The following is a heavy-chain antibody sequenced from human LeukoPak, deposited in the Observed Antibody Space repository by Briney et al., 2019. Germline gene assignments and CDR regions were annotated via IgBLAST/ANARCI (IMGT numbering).Heavy chain of an antibody. CDR2: ISNTGSPI. V-gene: IGHV3-48*03. CDR1: GLTFRNEE. CDR3: ARGGNYAPFDY. D-gene: IGHD1-26*01. J-gene: IGHJ4*02. Sequence: GGSLRLPCVVSGLTFRNEEMNWVRQAPGKGLEWIAYISNTGSPIHYRDSVKGRFTISRDNAQSSLFLQMNSLRPDDTAIYYCARGGNYAPFDYWGQGALVAVSS.